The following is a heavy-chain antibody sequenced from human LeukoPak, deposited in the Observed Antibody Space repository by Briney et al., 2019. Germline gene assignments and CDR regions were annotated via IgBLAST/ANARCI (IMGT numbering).Heavy chain of an antibody. V-gene: IGHV4-39*01. J-gene: IGHJ3*02. CDR1: GGSISSSSYY. CDR3: ARHPYHNDYGDLDNAFDI. D-gene: IGHD4-17*01. CDR2: IYYSGST. Sequence: SETLSLTCTVSGGSISSSSYYWGWIRQPPGKGLEWIGSIYYSGSTYYNPSLKSRVTISVDTSKNQFSLKLSSVTAADTAVYYCARHPYHNDYGDLDNAFDIWGQGTMVTVSS.